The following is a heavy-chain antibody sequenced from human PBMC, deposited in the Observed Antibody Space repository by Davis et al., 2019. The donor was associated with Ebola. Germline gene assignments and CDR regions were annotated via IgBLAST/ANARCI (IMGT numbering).Heavy chain of an antibody. V-gene: IGHV3-30*18. CDR1: GFTFSSYG. Sequence: PGGSLRLSCAASGFTFSSYGMHWVRQAPGKGLEWVAVISYDGSNKYYADSVRGRFTISRDNSKNTLYLQMNSLRAEDTAVFYCAKPFGDYVGYFDYLGQGTLVTVAS. J-gene: IGHJ4*02. D-gene: IGHD4-17*01. CDR3: AKPFGDYVGYFDY. CDR2: ISYDGSNK.